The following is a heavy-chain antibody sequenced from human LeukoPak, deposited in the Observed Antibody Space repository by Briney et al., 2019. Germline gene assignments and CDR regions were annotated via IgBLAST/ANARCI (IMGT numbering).Heavy chain of an antibody. J-gene: IGHJ4*02. CDR2: IYYSGST. Sequence: QVQLQESGPGLVKPSQTLSLTCTVSGGSITSGDYYWSWIREPPRQGPECIGYIYYSGSTNYNPSLRSRVTISVDTSKNQFSLKLSSVTAADTAVYYCARGTIAVAALFDNWGQGTLVTVSS. V-gene: IGHV4-61*08. CDR1: GGSITSGDYY. D-gene: IGHD6-19*01. CDR3: ARGTIAVAALFDN.